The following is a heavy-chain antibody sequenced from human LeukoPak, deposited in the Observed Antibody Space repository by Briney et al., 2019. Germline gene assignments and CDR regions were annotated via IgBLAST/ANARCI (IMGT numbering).Heavy chain of an antibody. CDR2: IIPILGIA. CDR1: GGTFSSYA. V-gene: IGHV1-69*04. J-gene: IGHJ6*03. D-gene: IGHD3-10*01. Sequence: ASVKVSCKASGGTFSSYAISWVRQAPGQGLEWMGRIIPILGIANYAQKFQGRVTITADESTSTAYMELSSLRSEDTAVYYCARGTLRAWFGESPYYMDVWGKGTTVTVSS. CDR3: ARGTLRAWFGESPYYMDV.